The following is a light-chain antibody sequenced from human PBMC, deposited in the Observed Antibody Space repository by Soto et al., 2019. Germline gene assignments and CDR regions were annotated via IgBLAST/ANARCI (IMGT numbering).Light chain of an antibody. Sequence: SYELTQAPSVSVSPGQAASITCSGDKLGDKYTCWYQQKPGQSPVLVIYQDSKRPSGIRERFSGSNSGNTATLTISGTQAMDEADYYCQACESTGVFGGGTKVTVL. J-gene: IGLJ3*02. V-gene: IGLV3-1*01. CDR2: QDS. CDR3: QACESTGV. CDR1: KLGDKY.